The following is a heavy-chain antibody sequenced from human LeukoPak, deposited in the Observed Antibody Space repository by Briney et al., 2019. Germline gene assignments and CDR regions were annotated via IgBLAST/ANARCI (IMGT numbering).Heavy chain of an antibody. Sequence: GGSLRLSCAASGFTFSNYGVHWVRQAPGKGLEWVSLIQYDGSKEFYVDSVEGQFIISRDNSKKMLYLQMNSLRDEDTAVYYCVIETARGDSWGQGTLVTVSS. CDR1: GFTFSNYG. J-gene: IGHJ4*02. V-gene: IGHV3-30*02. D-gene: IGHD1-1*01. CDR3: VIETARGDS. CDR2: IQYDGSKE.